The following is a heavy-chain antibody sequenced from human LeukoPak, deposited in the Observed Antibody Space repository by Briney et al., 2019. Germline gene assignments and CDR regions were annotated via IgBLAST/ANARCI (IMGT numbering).Heavy chain of an antibody. CDR2: ISSSLDSSM. V-gene: IGHV3-48*01. D-gene: IGHD6-19*01. Sequence: GGSLRLSCAASGFTFSSYWMSWVRQAPGKGLEWVSFISSSLDSSMYYADSVKGRFTISRDNAKNSLYLQMNSLRAEDTAVYYCARETIAVAGTHNWFDPWGQGTLVTVSS. J-gene: IGHJ5*02. CDR3: ARETIAVAGTHNWFDP. CDR1: GFTFSSYW.